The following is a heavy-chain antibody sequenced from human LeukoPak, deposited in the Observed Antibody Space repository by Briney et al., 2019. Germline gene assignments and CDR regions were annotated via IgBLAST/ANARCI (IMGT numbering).Heavy chain of an antibody. V-gene: IGHV3-13*01. Sequence: PGGSLRLSCAASGFTFSSYDMHWVRQATGKGLEWASAIGTAGDTYYPGSVKGRFTISRENAKNSLYLQMNSLRAGDTAVYYCARARRRDGFDIWGQGTMVTVSS. CDR1: GFTFSSYD. CDR3: ARARRRDGFDI. J-gene: IGHJ3*02. CDR2: IGTAGDT.